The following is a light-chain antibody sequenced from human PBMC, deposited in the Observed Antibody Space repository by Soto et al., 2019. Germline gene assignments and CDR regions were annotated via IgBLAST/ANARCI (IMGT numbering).Light chain of an antibody. CDR3: HQYGSLYT. V-gene: IGKV3-20*01. CDR2: GAS. Sequence: EIVLTQSPGTLSLSPGERATLSCRASQSVSSSYLAWYQQKPGQAPRLLIYGASSRATDIPDRFSGSGSRTDFTLTISRLEPEDFAVYYCHQYGSLYTFGQGTKVEIK. J-gene: IGKJ2*01. CDR1: QSVSSSY.